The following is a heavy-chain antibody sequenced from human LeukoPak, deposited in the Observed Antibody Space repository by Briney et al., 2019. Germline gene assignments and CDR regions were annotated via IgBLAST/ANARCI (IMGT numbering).Heavy chain of an antibody. J-gene: IGHJ3*02. CDR2: ISWNSGSI. CDR1: GFTFDDYA. Sequence: GRSLRLSCAASGFTFDDYAMHWVRQAPGKGLEWVSGISWNSGSIGYADSVKGRSTISRDNAKNSLYLQMNSLRAEDMALYYCAKGYCSSTSCYRSFPDHDAFDIWGQGTMVTVSS. V-gene: IGHV3-9*03. CDR3: AKGYCSSTSCYRSFPDHDAFDI. D-gene: IGHD2-2*01.